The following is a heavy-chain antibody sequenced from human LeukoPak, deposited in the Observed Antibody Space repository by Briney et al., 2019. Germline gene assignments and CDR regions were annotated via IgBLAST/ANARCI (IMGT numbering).Heavy chain of an antibody. CDR1: GFIFSNAW. CDR3: ARDPWGSSSF. CDR2: ISSSSDYI. Sequence: PGGSLRLSCAASGFIFSNAWMAWVRQAPGKGLEWVSSISSSSDYIHYADSLKGRFTISRDNAKNSLYLQMNSLRAEDTAVYYCARDPWGSSSFWGQGTLVTVSS. V-gene: IGHV3-21*01. J-gene: IGHJ4*02. D-gene: IGHD6-6*01.